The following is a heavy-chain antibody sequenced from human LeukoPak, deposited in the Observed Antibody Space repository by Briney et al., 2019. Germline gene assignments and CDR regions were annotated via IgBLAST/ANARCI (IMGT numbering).Heavy chain of an antibody. CDR1: GYSISSGYY. V-gene: IGHV4-38-2*02. CDR2: IYHSGST. Sequence: ETLSLTCTVSGYSISSGYYWGWIRQPPGKGLEWIGSIYHSGSTYYNPSLKSRVTMSVDTSKNQFSLKLSSVTAADTAVYYCARDSTSDFWSGPIDYWGQGTLVTVSS. D-gene: IGHD3-3*01. J-gene: IGHJ4*02. CDR3: ARDSTSDFWSGPIDY.